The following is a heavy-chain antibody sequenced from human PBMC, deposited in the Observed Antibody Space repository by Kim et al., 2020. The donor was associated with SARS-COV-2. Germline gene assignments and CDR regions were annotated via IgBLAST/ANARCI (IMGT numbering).Heavy chain of an antibody. J-gene: IGHJ4*02. CDR2: T. CDR3: ARVAAAGNYDS. D-gene: IGHD6-13*01. Sequence: TYYAHSGKGRFTISRDNSKNTLYLQMGSLRAEDMAVYYCARVAAAGNYDSWGQGTLVTVSS. V-gene: IGHV3-64*01.